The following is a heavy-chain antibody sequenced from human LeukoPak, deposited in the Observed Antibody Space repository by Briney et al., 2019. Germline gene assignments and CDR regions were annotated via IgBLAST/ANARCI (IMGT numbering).Heavy chain of an antibody. CDR1: GGSITNYY. Sequence: SETLSLTCTVSGGSITNYYWSWIRQPPGKGLEWIGYIYYSGSTNYNPSLKSRVTISVDTSKNQFSLKLSSVTAADTAVYYCARHAGADGSNWSYFDYWGQGTLVTVSS. CDR2: IYYSGST. J-gene: IGHJ4*02. D-gene: IGHD6-13*01. CDR3: ARHAGADGSNWSYFDY. V-gene: IGHV4-59*01.